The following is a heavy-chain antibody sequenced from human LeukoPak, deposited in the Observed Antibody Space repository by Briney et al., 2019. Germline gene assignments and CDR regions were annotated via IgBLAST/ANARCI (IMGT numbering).Heavy chain of an antibody. J-gene: IGHJ5*02. CDR3: ARLVHLLWFGELSNNWFDP. V-gene: IGHV1-8*01. Sequence: GASVKVSCKASGYTFTSYDINWVRQATGQGLEWMGWMNPNSGNTGYAQKFQGRVTMTRNTSISTAYMELSSLRSEDTAVYYCARLVHLLWFGELSNNWFDPWGQGTLVTVSS. CDR2: MNPNSGNT. CDR1: GYTFTSYD. D-gene: IGHD3-10*01.